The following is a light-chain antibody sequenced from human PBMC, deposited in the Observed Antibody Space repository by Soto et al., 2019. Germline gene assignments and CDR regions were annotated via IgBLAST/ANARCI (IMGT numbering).Light chain of an antibody. CDR1: ISNIGSNT. Sequence: QSVLTQPPSASGTPGQRVTISCSGSISNIGSNTVNWYQQLPGTAPKLLIYSNNQRPSGVPDRFSGSKSGTSASLAISGLQSEDEADYYCATWDDRLNGYVFGSGTKLTVL. CDR3: ATWDDRLNGYV. CDR2: SNN. V-gene: IGLV1-44*01. J-gene: IGLJ1*01.